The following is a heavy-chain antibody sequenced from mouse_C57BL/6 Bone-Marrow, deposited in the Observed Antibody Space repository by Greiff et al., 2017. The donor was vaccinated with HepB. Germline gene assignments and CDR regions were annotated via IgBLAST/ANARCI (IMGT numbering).Heavy chain of an antibody. CDR3: ARFPITTVVATRYFDV. CDR1: GYTFTSYD. V-gene: IGHV1-85*01. CDR2: IYPRDGST. J-gene: IGHJ1*03. Sequence: VQLQESGPELVKPGASVKLSCKASGYTFTSYDINWVKQRPGQGLEWIGCIYPRDGSTKYNEKFKGKATLTVDTSSSTAYMELHSLTSEDSAVYFCARFPITTVVATRYFDVWGTGTTVTVSS. D-gene: IGHD1-1*01.